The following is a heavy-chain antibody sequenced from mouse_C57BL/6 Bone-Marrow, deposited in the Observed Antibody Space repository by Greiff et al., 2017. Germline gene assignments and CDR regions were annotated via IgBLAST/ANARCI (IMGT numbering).Heavy chain of an antibody. Sequence: QVHVKQSGAELARPGASVKLSCKASGYTFTSYGISWVKQRTGQGLEWIGEIYPRSGNTYYNEKFKGKATLTADKSSSTAYMELRSLTSEDSAVYFCARSDYSNYWFAYWGQGTLVTVSA. J-gene: IGHJ3*01. D-gene: IGHD2-5*01. CDR1: GYTFTSYG. CDR2: IYPRSGNT. V-gene: IGHV1-81*01. CDR3: ARSDYSNYWFAY.